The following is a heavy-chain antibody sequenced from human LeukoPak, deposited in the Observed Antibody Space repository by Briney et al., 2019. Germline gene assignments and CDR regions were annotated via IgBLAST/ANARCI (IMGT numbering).Heavy chain of an antibody. D-gene: IGHD6-6*01. CDR1: KFTFSYYS. CDR3: ASLDSREDSSSRWGPLDI. V-gene: IGHV3-21*01. Sequence: GGSLRLSCAASKFTFSYYSMNWVRQAPGKGLEWVSTISSSGGSIFYAASVKGRFTISRDNARNALYLQMNSLRAEDTAVYYCASLDSREDSSSRWGPLDIWGQGTMVTVSS. J-gene: IGHJ3*02. CDR2: ISSSGGSI.